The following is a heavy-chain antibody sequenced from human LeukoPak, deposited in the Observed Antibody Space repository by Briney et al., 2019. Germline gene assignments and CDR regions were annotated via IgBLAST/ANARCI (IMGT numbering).Heavy chain of an antibody. J-gene: IGHJ4*02. CDR2: IYYTGST. CDR3: ARATYYDFWSGYYTVSNTFDY. CDR1: GGAISSYY. D-gene: IGHD3-3*01. V-gene: IGHV4-59*12. Sequence: PSETLSLTCTVSGGAISSYYWTWFRQPPGKGLEWIGYIYYTGSTNYNPSLDSRVTISVDMSKNQFSLKLSSVTAADTAVYYCARATYYDFWSGYYTVSNTFDYWGQGTLVTVSS.